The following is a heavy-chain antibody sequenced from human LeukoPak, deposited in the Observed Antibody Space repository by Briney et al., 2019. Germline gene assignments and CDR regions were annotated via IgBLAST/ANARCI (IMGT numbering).Heavy chain of an antibody. V-gene: IGHV1-69*05. CDR1: GGTFSSYA. D-gene: IGHD2-2*02. CDR3: ARGRDIVVVPAAIRAYYYFDY. Sequence: ASVKVSCKASGGTFSSYAISWVRQAPGQGLEWMGGIIPIFGTANYAQKFQGRVTITTDESTSTAYMELSSLRSEDTAVYYCARGRDIVVVPAAIRAYYYFDYWGQGTLVTVSS. CDR2: IIPIFGTA. J-gene: IGHJ4*02.